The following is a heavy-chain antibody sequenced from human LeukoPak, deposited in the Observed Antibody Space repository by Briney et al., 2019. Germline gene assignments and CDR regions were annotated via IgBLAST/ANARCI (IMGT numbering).Heavy chain of an antibody. Sequence: GGSLRLSCAASGFTFSSYSMNWVRQAPGKGLEWVSSISSSSSYIYYADSVKGRFTISRDNAKNSLYLQMNSLRAEDTAVYYCARDLKRRSSGWLTAAAGDYWGQGTLVTVSS. D-gene: IGHD6-19*01. CDR2: ISSSSSYI. J-gene: IGHJ4*02. CDR3: ARDLKRRSSGWLTAAAGDY. CDR1: GFTFSSYS. V-gene: IGHV3-21*01.